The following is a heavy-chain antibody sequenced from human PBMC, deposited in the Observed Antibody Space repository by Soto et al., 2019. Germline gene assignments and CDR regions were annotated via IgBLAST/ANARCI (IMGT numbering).Heavy chain of an antibody. V-gene: IGHV4-39*01. J-gene: IGHJ4*02. CDR3: ASSQKAYNWNYFDH. CDR1: GGSISGSYYY. D-gene: IGHD1-20*01. CDR2: VFYTGFT. Sequence: QLQLQESGPGLVKPSETLSLTCAVSGGSISGSYYYWGWLRQSPGRGPEWIGSVFYTGFTSYNPSLESRVSVSVDTSKNQFSLKVSAVTAADTAVYYCASSQKAYNWNYFDHWGQGALVTVAS.